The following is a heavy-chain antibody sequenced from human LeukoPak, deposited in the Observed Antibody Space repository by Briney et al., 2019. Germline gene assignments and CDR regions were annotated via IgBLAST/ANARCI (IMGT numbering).Heavy chain of an antibody. D-gene: IGHD3-22*01. CDR2: ISGSGGST. J-gene: IGHJ4*02. Sequence: GSLRLSCAASGFTFSSYAMSWVRQAPGKGLEWVSAISGSGGSTYYADSVKGRFTISRDNSKNTLYLQMNSLRAEDTAVYYCAKTGSTMIVVVINAYFDYWGQGTLVTVSS. CDR1: GFTFSSYA. V-gene: IGHV3-23*01. CDR3: AKTGSTMIVVVINAYFDY.